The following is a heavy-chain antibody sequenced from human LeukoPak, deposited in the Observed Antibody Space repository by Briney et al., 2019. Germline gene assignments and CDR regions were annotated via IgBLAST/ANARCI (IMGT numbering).Heavy chain of an antibody. D-gene: IGHD6-19*01. V-gene: IGHV4-4*07. CDR1: GGSIGSYF. J-gene: IGHJ4*02. Sequence: SETLSLTCTVSGGSIGSYFWSWIRQPAGKGLEWVGRIYTSGSTNYNPSLKSRVTMSVDTSKNQFSLKLSSVTAADTAIYYCARDQKGFSSGWYEDYWGQGTLVTVSS. CDR3: ARDQKGFSSGWYEDY. CDR2: IYTSGST.